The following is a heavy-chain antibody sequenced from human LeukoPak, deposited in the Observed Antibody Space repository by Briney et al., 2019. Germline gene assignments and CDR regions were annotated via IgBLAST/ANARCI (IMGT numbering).Heavy chain of an antibody. D-gene: IGHD1-1*01. CDR3: AKGKRYPDY. J-gene: IGHJ4*02. CDR1: GFTFSSYA. Sequence: GGSLRLSCAASGFTFSSYALNWVRQAPGKGLEWVSYISSSSSTIYYTDSVKGRFTISRDNAKTSLYLQMNSLRVEDTAVYYCAKGKRYPDYWGQGTLVTVSS. CDR2: ISSSSSTI. V-gene: IGHV3-48*01.